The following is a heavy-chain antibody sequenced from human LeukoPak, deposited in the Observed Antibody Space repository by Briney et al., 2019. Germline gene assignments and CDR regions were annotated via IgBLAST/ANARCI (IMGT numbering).Heavy chain of an antibody. J-gene: IGHJ4*02. CDR1: GFTFSSYS. CDR2: ISSNSRYT. Sequence: PGGPLRLSCAASGFTFSSYSMNWVRQAPGKGLEWVSSISSNSRYTYYADSVKGRFTISRDNAKSSLYLQMNSLRADDTAVYYCARVAEAAAFDYWGQGTLVTVSS. D-gene: IGHD6-13*01. CDR3: ARVAEAAAFDY. V-gene: IGHV3-21*01.